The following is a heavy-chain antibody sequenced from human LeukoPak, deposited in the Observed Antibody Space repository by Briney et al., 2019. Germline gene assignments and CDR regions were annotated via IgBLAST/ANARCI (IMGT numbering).Heavy chain of an antibody. V-gene: IGHV1-69*04. CDR2: IIPILGIT. J-gene: IGHJ4*02. D-gene: IGHD1-1*01. Sequence: SVKVSCKASGGTFSSYAISWVRQAPGQGLEWMGRIIPILGITNYAQKFQGRVTITADKSTSTAYMELSSLRSEDTAVYYCARKTTGTGLDYWGQGTLVTVSS. CDR3: ARKTTGTGLDY. CDR1: GGTFSSYA.